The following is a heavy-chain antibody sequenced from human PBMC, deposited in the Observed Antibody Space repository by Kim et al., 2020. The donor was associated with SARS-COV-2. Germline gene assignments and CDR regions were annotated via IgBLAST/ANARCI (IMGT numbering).Heavy chain of an antibody. Sequence: ASVKVSCKASGYTFTSYDINWVRQATGQGLEWMGWMNPNSGNTGYAQKFQGRVTMTRNTSISTAYMELSSLRSEDTAVYYCATKPAAAATMRGGYYYYYGMDVGGRGTTVTVSS. CDR1: GYTFTSYD. J-gene: IGHJ6*02. D-gene: IGHD2-15*01. CDR3: ATKPAAAATMRGGYYYYYGMDV. CDR2: MNPNSGNT. V-gene: IGHV1-8*01.